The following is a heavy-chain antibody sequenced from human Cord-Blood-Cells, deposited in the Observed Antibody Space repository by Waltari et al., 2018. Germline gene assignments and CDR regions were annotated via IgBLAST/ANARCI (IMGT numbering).Heavy chain of an antibody. V-gene: IGHV1-18*01. CDR2: ISAYNGNT. CDR1: GYTFTSYG. CDR3: ARDRTAARSYYYYYYGMDV. J-gene: IGHJ6*02. D-gene: IGHD6-6*01. Sequence: QVQLVQSGAEVKKPGASVKVSCKASGYTFTSYGISWMRQAPGQGLEWMGWISAYNGNTNYAQKLQGRVTMTTDTSTSTAYMELRSLRSDDTAVYYCARDRTAARSYYYYYYGMDVWGQGTTVTVSS.